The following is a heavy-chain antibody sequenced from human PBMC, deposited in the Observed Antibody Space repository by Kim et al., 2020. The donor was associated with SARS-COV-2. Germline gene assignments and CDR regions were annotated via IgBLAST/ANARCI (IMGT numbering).Heavy chain of an antibody. CDR3: AGGITMIPQLYYFDY. Sequence: GGSLRLSCAASGFTVSSNYMSWVRQAPGKGLEWVSVIYSGGSTYYADSVKGRFTISRDNSKNTLYLQMNSLRAEDTAVYYCAGGITMIPQLYYFDYWGQGTLVTVSS. CDR1: GFTVSSNY. CDR2: IYSGGST. J-gene: IGHJ4*02. D-gene: IGHD3-22*01. V-gene: IGHV3-53*01.